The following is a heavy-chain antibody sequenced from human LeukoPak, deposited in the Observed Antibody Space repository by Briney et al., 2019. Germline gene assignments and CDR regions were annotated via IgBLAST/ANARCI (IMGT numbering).Heavy chain of an antibody. CDR3: ARTDSSGWLGVDY. D-gene: IGHD6-19*01. J-gene: IGHJ4*02. CDR2: IYHSGST. V-gene: IGHV4-4*02. CDR1: GGSISSSNW. Sequence: SGTLSLTCAVSGGSISSSNWWSWVRQPPGKGLEWSGEIYHSGSTNYNPSLKSRVTISVDKSKNQFSLKLSSVTAADTAVYYCARTDSSGWLGVDYWGQGTLVTVSS.